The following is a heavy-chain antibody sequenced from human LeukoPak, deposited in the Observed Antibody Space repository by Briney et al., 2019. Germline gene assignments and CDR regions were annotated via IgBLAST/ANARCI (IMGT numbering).Heavy chain of an antibody. D-gene: IGHD1-20*01. CDR1: GGSFSGYY. J-gene: IGHJ4*02. CDR3: ARAGGITGTLDY. CDR2: IYYSGST. Sequence: SETLSLTCAVYGGSFSGYYWSWIRQPPGKGLEWIAYIYYSGSTNYNPSLKSRVTISVDTSKNQFSLKLSSVTAADTAVYYCARAGGITGTLDYWGQGTLVTVSS. V-gene: IGHV4-59*01.